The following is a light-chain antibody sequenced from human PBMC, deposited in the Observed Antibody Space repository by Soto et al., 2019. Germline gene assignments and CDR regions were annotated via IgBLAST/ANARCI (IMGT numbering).Light chain of an antibody. Sequence: ELTQPPSVSVSPGQTARITCSGDALPKQYAYWYQQKPGQAPVLVIYKDSERPSGIPERFSGSSSGTTVTLTISGVQAEDEADYYCQSADSSGTYQVFGGGTKLTV. J-gene: IGLJ3*02. CDR3: QSADSSGTYQV. CDR1: ALPKQY. CDR2: KDS. V-gene: IGLV3-25*03.